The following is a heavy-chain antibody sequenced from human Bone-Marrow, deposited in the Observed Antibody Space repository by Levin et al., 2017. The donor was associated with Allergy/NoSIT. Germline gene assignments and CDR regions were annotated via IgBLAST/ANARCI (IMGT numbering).Heavy chain of an antibody. D-gene: IGHD2-21*02. V-gene: IGHV4-59*02. CDR1: GGSVSGYY. Sequence: SETLSLTCSVSGGSVSGYYWSWIRQPPGKGLEWIGYIYYRGNTNYNPSLKSRLTMSVDTSRNQLSLELSSVTAADTAVYYCASDGNGGYRGDEPVNALDAWGQGTMVTVSS. CDR3: ASDGNGGYRGDEPVNALDA. CDR2: IYYRGNT. J-gene: IGHJ3*01.